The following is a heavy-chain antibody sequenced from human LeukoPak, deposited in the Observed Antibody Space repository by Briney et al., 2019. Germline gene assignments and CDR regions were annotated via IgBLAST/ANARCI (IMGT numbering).Heavy chain of an antibody. Sequence: GGSLRLSCAASGFTFNTYSMNWVRQAPGKGLEWVSSISGSSSYIYYADSVKGRFTISRDNAKNSLYLQMNSLRAEDTAVYYCARDGSGDTTRPFFFDYWGPGTLVTVSS. CDR2: ISGSSSYI. CDR1: GFTFNTYS. CDR3: ARDGSGDTTRPFFFDY. D-gene: IGHD3-10*01. J-gene: IGHJ4*02. V-gene: IGHV3-21*01.